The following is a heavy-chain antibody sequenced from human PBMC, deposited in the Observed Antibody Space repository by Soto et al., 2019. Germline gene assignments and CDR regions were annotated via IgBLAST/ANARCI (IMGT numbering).Heavy chain of an antibody. Sequence: GESLKISCAASGFTFGSYSMNWVRQAPGKGLEWVSYISSSSSTIYYADSVEGRFTISRDNAKNSLYLQMNSLRAEDTAVYYCAKDGGYSYGPYDYWGQGTLVTVSS. J-gene: IGHJ4*02. CDR3: AKDGGYSYGPYDY. CDR2: ISSSSSTI. D-gene: IGHD5-18*01. CDR1: GFTFGSYS. V-gene: IGHV3-48*01.